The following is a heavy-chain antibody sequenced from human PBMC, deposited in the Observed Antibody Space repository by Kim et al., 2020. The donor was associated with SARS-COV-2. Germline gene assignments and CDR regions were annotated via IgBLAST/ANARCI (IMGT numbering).Heavy chain of an antibody. CDR1: GYSISSGSY. Sequence: SETLSLTCIVSGYSISSGSYWGWIRQPPGKGLEWIGSIFHSGSTYYNPSLWGRLTISVDTSKNQFSLKLSSVTAADTAVYYCVRDSSGWSRDYWGQGTLV. V-gene: IGHV4-38-2*02. CDR2: IFHSGST. CDR3: VRDSSGWSRDY. D-gene: IGHD6-19*01. J-gene: IGHJ4*02.